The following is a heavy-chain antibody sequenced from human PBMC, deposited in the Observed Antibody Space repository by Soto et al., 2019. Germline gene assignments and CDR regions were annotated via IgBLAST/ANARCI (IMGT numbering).Heavy chain of an antibody. CDR3: AKNRGRVTTWGLFDY. Sequence: PGGSLRLSCAASGFTFSVYAMSWVRQAPGKGLEWVSVIHGGGNSAYYADSVKGRFTISRDNSKNTLYLQMSSLRGEDTAVYYCAKNRGRVTTWGLFDYWGQGSLVIGSA. D-gene: IGHD4-17*01. CDR1: GFTFSVYA. V-gene: IGHV3-23*01. CDR2: IHGGGNSA. J-gene: IGHJ4*02.